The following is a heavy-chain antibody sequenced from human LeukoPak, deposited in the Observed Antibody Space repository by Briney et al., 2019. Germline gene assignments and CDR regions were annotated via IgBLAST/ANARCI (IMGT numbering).Heavy chain of an antibody. Sequence: GSLSLSCAASGCPFSSYWMHWVRQAPGKGLVWVSRINSDGSSTSYADSVKGRFTISRDNAKNTLYLQMNSLRAEDTAVYYFAMGPYYYDSSGYYYWGQGTLVTVSS. D-gene: IGHD3-22*01. CDR2: INSDGSST. CDR3: AMGPYYYDSSGYYY. CDR1: GCPFSSYW. V-gene: IGHV3-74*01. J-gene: IGHJ4*02.